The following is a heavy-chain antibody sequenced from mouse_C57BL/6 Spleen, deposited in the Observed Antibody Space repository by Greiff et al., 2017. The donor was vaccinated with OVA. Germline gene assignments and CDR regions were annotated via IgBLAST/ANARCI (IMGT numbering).Heavy chain of an antibody. D-gene: IGHD2-5*01. CDR3: TRRDSNYRWYFDV. CDR1: GYTSTDYE. J-gene: IGHJ1*03. V-gene: IGHV1-15*01. CDR2: IDPETGGT. Sequence: QVQLQQSGAELVRPGASVTLSCKASGYTSTDYEMHWVKQTPVHGLEWIGAIDPETGGTAYNQKFKGKAILTADKSSSTAYMELRSLTSEDSAVYYWTRRDSNYRWYFDVWGTGTTVTVSS.